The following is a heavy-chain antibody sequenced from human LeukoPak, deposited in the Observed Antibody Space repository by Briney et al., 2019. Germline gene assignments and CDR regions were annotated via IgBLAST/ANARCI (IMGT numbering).Heavy chain of an antibody. CDR3: ARGQPRYGSGSYYNPYNWFDP. Sequence: SQTLSLTCAISGDSVSSNSAAWNWIRQSPSRGLEWLGRTYYRSKWYNDYAVSVKSRITINPDTSKNQFSLQLNPVTPEDTAVYYCARGQPRYGSGSYYNPYNWFDPWGQGTLVTVSS. D-gene: IGHD3-10*01. J-gene: IGHJ5*02. V-gene: IGHV6-1*01. CDR2: TYYRSKWYN. CDR1: GDSVSSNSAA.